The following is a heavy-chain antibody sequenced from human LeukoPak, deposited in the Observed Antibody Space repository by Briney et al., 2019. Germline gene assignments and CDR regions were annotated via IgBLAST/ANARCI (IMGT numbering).Heavy chain of an antibody. D-gene: IGHD3-3*01. CDR3: VRGLAWSWDV. CDR2: IKGDGRSI. V-gene: IGHV3-74*03. Sequence: RGSLRLSCEASGFSFSDHWMEWVRQAPGKGLVWVSGIKGDGRSIKNADSVKGRFTISRDNGKSTLHLQMNSLRAEDTAVYYCVRGLAWSWDVWGQGTTVIVSS. CDR1: GFSFSDHW. J-gene: IGHJ6*02.